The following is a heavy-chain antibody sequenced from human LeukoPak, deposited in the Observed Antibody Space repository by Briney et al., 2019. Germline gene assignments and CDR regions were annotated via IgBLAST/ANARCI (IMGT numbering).Heavy chain of an antibody. CDR2: ISSSGSII. CDR3: ARRNSYYYYLDV. CDR1: GFTFSSYE. J-gene: IGHJ6*03. V-gene: IGHV3-48*03. Sequence: GGSLRLSCAASGFTFSSYEMNWVRQAPGKGLEWVSHISSSGSIIYYADSVKGRFTISRDNAKNSLYLQMNSLRAEDTAVYYCARRNSYYYYLDVWGKRTTVTISS.